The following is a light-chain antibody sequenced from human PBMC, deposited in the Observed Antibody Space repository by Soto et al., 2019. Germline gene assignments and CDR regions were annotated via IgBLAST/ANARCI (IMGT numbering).Light chain of an antibody. Sequence: DIQMTQSPSSLSASVGDRVTITCRASQSISSYLNWYQQKPGKAPKLLIYAASSLQSWVPSSFSGGGSGTAFSFAISSLQPEDFATYYCQQSYCMPLSFGGGTKVEIK. CDR3: QQSYCMPLS. CDR2: AAS. CDR1: QSISSY. J-gene: IGKJ4*01. V-gene: IGKV1-39*01.